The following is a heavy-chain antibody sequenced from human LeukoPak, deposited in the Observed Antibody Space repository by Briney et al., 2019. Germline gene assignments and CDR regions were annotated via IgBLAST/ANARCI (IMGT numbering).Heavy chain of an antibody. CDR2: IYHSGST. CDR3: ARGKDGSGSSLFDY. D-gene: IGHD3-10*01. CDR1: GGSISSGGYS. J-gene: IGHJ4*02. Sequence: KPSETLSLTCAVSGGSISSGGYSWSWIRQLPGKGLEWIGYIYHSGSTYYNPSLKSRVTISVDRSKNQFSLKLSSVTAADTAVYYCARGKDGSGSSLFDYWGQGTLVTVSS. V-gene: IGHV4-30-2*01.